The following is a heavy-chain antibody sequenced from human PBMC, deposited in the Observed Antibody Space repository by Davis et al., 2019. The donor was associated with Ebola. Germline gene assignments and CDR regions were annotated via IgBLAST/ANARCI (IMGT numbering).Heavy chain of an antibody. Sequence: AASVKVSCKASGYTFTSYGISWVRQAPGQGLEWMGWISAYNGNTNYAQKLQGRVTMTTDTSTSTAYMELRSLRSDDTAVYYCARDGGGYSSSWYTLGYYYYGMDVWGQGTTVTVSS. CDR1: GYTFTSYG. J-gene: IGHJ6*02. CDR2: ISAYNGNT. CDR3: ARDGGGYSSSWYTLGYYYYGMDV. V-gene: IGHV1-18*01. D-gene: IGHD6-13*01.